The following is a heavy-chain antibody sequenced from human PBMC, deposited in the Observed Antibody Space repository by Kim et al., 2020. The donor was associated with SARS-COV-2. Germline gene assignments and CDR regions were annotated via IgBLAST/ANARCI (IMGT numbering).Heavy chain of an antibody. CDR2: T. J-gene: IGHJ4*02. V-gene: IGHV4-39*01. CDR3: ARLMDTVYFDY. D-gene: IGHD5-18*01. Sequence: TSYNPSLQSRGTISVDTSKNQCSLKLSSVTAADTAVYYCARLMDTVYFDYWGQGTLVTVSS.